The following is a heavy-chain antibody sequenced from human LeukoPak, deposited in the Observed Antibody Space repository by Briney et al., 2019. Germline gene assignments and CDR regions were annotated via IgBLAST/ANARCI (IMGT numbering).Heavy chain of an antibody. Sequence: GGSLRLSCAASGYTFSSSAMSWVRQAPGKGLEWVSSISGSGSGGSTYYADSVKGRFTISRDNSKNTLYLQMNSLIAEDTAVYYCAKSGYNRFDYWGQGTRVTVSS. V-gene: IGHV3-23*01. CDR1: GYTFSSSA. CDR3: AKSGYNRFDY. D-gene: IGHD5-24*01. J-gene: IGHJ4*02. CDR2: ISGSGSGGST.